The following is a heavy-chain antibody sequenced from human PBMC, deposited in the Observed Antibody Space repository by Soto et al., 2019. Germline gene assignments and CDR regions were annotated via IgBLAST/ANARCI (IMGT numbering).Heavy chain of an antibody. CDR3: ANDRMSIVGATSHAFDI. Sequence: EVQLLESGGGLVQPGGSLRLACAASGFTFSNYVMSWVRQAPGKGLEWVSAISGSGGTTYYADSVKGRFTIARDNSKNTLYLQMSSLRAEDAVVYYCANDRMSIVGATSHAFDIWGQGTMVTVSS. CDR1: GFTFSNYV. D-gene: IGHD1-26*01. J-gene: IGHJ3*02. CDR2: ISGSGGTT. V-gene: IGHV3-23*01.